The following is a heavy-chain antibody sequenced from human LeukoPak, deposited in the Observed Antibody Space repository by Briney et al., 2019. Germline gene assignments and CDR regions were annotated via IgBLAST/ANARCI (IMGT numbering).Heavy chain of an antibody. CDR3: ARNLPWIQLWPTFDY. D-gene: IGHD5-18*01. Sequence: PSETLSLTCAVYGGSFSGYYWSWIRQPPGKGLEWIGEINHSGSTIYNPSLKSRVTISVDTSKNQFSLKLSSVTAADTAVYYCARNLPWIQLWPTFDYWGQGTLVTVSS. J-gene: IGHJ4*02. CDR2: INHSGST. V-gene: IGHV4-34*01. CDR1: GGSFSGYY.